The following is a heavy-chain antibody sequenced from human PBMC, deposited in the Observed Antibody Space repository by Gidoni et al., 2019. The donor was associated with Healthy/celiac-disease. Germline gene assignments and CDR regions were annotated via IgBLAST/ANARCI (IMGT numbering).Heavy chain of an antibody. CDR1: GFTVSSNY. CDR2: IYSGGST. J-gene: IGHJ4*02. CDR3: ARRAVAGTNFDY. V-gene: IGHV3-66*01. D-gene: IGHD6-19*01. Sequence: EVQLVASGGGLVQPGGSLRLSCAASGFTVSSNYMSWVRQAPGKGLGWVSVIYSGGSTYYADSVKGRFTISRDNSKNTLYLQMNSLRAEDTAVYYCARRAVAGTNFDYWGQGTLVTVSS.